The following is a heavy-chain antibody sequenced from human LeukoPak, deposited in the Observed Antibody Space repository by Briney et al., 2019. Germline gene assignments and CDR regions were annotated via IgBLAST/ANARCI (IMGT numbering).Heavy chain of an antibody. CDR3: AKLYDYVWGSYRSYDAFDI. V-gene: IGHV3-30*02. CDR1: GFTFSSYG. J-gene: IGHJ3*02. Sequence: GGSLRLSCAASGFTFSSYGMHWVRQAPGKGLVWVAFIRYDGSNKYYADSVKGRFTISRDNSKNTLYLQMNSLRAEDTAVYYCAKLYDYVWGSYRSYDAFDIWGQGTMVTVSS. D-gene: IGHD3-16*02. CDR2: IRYDGSNK.